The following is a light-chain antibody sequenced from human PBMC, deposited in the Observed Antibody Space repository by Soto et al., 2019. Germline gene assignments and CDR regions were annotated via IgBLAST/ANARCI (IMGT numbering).Light chain of an antibody. Sequence: QSALTQPASVSGSPGQSITISCTGTSTDVGAYNFVSWYQQYPGKAPKLMIYDVNYRPPGISYRFSGSKSGNTASLIISGLRTEDEADYYCSSYTTTSTVLFGGGTKLTVL. V-gene: IGLV2-14*01. J-gene: IGLJ2*01. CDR2: DVN. CDR3: SSYTTTSTVL. CDR1: STDVGAYNF.